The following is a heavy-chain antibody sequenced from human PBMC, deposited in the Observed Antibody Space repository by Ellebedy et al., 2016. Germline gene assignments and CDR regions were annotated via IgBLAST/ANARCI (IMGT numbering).Heavy chain of an antibody. CDR2: INYRGRV. J-gene: IGHJ3*02. CDR1: GASITSHLYD. Sequence: SETLSLTCSVSGASITSHLYDWGWIRQSTGKGLEWIGNINYRGRVYYKPSLRRRVTIAVDPSKKSFSLTLTSVTAADTAVYYCARDQRGIDAFDIWGQGTVVTVSS. D-gene: IGHD1-14*01. V-gene: IGHV4-39*02. CDR3: ARDQRGIDAFDI.